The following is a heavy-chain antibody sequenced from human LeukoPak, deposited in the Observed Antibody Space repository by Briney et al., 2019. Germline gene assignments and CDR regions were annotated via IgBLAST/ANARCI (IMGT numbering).Heavy chain of an antibody. D-gene: IGHD2-2*01. CDR3: ARDQSAAKYYYYGMDV. J-gene: IGHJ6*02. Sequence: SQTLSLTCTVSGGSISSGGYCWSWIRQHPGKGLEWIGYIYYSGSTYYNPSLKSRVTISVDTSKNQFSLKLSSVTAADTAVYYCARDQSAAKYYYYGMDVWGQGTTVTVSS. CDR1: GGSISSGGYC. V-gene: IGHV4-31*03. CDR2: IYYSGST.